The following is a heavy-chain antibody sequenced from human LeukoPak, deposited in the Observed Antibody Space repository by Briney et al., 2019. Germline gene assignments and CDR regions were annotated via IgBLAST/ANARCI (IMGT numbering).Heavy chain of an antibody. CDR3: ISGSYSATGESVNYYYYGMDV. CDR1: GFTFSGSA. CDR2: IRSKANSYAT. V-gene: IGHV3-73*01. J-gene: IGHJ6*02. Sequence: GGSLRLSCAASGFTFSGSAMHWVRQASGKGLEWVGRIRSKANSYATAYAASVKGRFTISRDDSKNTAYLQMNSLKTEDTAAYYCISGSYSATGESVNYYYYGMDVWGQGTTVTVSS. D-gene: IGHD1-26*01.